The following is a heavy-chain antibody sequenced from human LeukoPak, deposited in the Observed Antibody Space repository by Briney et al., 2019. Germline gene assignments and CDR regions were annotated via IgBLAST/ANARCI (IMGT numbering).Heavy chain of an antibody. D-gene: IGHD3-10*01. CDR2: IYYSGST. CDR3: ARQTYYYGSGSYYNGLSFDP. J-gene: IGHJ5*02. Sequence: SETLSLTCTVSGGSISSSSYYWGWIRQPPGKGLEWIGSIYYSGSTYYNPSLKSRVTISVDTSKNQFSLKLSSVTAADTAVYYCARQTYYYGSGSYYNGLSFDPWGQGTLVTVSS. V-gene: IGHV4-39*01. CDR1: GGSISSSSYY.